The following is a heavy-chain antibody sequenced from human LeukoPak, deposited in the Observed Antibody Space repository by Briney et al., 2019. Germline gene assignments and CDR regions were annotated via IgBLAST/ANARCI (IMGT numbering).Heavy chain of an antibody. D-gene: IGHD1-1*01. J-gene: IGHJ3*01. CDR1: GGSISSYY. V-gene: IGHV4-59*12. CDR3: ARGVQPVHESDAFGV. Sequence: PSETLSLTRTVSGGSISSYYWSWIRQPPGKGLEWIGYIYYSGSTNYNPSLKSRVTISVDTSKNQFSLQLNSVTPEDTAVYYCARGVQPVHESDAFGVWGQGTVVTVSS. CDR2: IYYSGST.